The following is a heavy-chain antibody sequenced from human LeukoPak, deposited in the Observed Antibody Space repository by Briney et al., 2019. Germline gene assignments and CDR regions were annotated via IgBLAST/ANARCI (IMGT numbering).Heavy chain of an antibody. J-gene: IGHJ3*02. V-gene: IGHV3-48*02. CDR2: ISGTSTAT. Sequence: GGSLRLSCAASGFTFSISNMHWVRQAPGKGLEWVSFISGTSTATHYADSVEGRFTISRDIGRKSLYLQMNSLRDEDTAVYYCARGGGGPHSDAFHIWGQGTVVTVSS. CDR1: GFTFSISN. D-gene: IGHD3-16*01. CDR3: ARGGGGPHSDAFHI.